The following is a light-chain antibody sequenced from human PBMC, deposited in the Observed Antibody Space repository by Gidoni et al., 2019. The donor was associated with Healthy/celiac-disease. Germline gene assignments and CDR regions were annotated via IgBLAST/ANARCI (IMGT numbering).Light chain of an antibody. CDR1: QSLVYSDGNTY. V-gene: IGKV2-30*01. CDR3: MQGTHWPPV. Sequence: DDVMTQSPLSLPITLGQPASISCRSSQSLVYSDGNTYLNWFQQRPGQSPRRLISKVSNRDSGVPDRFSGSWSGPYFTLKISRVEASDVGVYYCMQGTHWPPVFGPWTKLEIQ. J-gene: IGKJ2*01. CDR2: KVS.